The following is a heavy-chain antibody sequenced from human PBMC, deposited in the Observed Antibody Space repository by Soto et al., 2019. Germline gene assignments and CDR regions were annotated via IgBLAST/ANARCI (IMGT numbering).Heavy chain of an antibody. CDR3: ARGHSTDCSNGVCSFFYNHEMDV. Sequence: QVQLVQSGAEVKKPGASVRVSCKASGYSFTDYHIHWVRQAPGQGLEWLGRINPKSGGTSTAQKFQGWVTMTRDRSISTVYMELTRLRSDDTAVCFCARGHSTDCSNGVCSFFYNHEMDVWGQGTTVTVSS. V-gene: IGHV1-2*04. J-gene: IGHJ6*02. CDR2: INPKSGGT. D-gene: IGHD2-8*01. CDR1: GYSFTDYH.